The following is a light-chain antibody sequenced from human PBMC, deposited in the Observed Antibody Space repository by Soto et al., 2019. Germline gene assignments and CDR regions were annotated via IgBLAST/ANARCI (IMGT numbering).Light chain of an antibody. Sequence: EIVLTQSPGTLSLSPGERATLSCRASQSVSSSYLAWYQQKPGQAPRLLIYGASSRATGSPDRFSGSGSGTYFTLTISRLEPEDFAVYYCQQYGSSPPNTFGQGTKLEIK. J-gene: IGKJ2*01. CDR3: QQYGSSPPNT. CDR1: QSVSSSY. V-gene: IGKV3-20*01. CDR2: GAS.